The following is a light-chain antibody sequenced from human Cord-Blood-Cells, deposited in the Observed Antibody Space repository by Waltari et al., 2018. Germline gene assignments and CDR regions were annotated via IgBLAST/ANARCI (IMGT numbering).Light chain of an antibody. CDR2: EVS. CDR3: SSYAGSNNL. J-gene: IGLJ2*01. CDR1: STAAGGYTY. Sequence: QSALTPPPAASGSPGQSVTISCTGNSTAAGGYTYVSWYQQHPGKAPKLMIYEVSKRPSGVPDRFSGSKSGNTASLTVSGLQAEDEADYYCSSYAGSNNLFGGGTKLTVL. V-gene: IGLV2-8*01.